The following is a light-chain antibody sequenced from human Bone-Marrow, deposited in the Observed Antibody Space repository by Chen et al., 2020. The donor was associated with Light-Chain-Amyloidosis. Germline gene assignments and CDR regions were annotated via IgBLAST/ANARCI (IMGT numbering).Light chain of an antibody. Sequence: QSVLTQPPSVSGAPGQRVTISCTGSSSNIGAGYDVHWYQQLPGTAPKLLLYGNSNRPSGVPDRFSGSKSGTPASLAITGLQAEDEADYYCQSYDSSLSGWVFGGGTKLTVL. CDR3: QSYDSSLSGWV. CDR2: GNS. CDR1: SSNIGAGYD. V-gene: IGLV1-40*01. J-gene: IGLJ3*02.